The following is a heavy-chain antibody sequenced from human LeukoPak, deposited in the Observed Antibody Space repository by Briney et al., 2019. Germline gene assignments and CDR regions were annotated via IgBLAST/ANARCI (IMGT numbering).Heavy chain of an antibody. CDR1: GFTFSTYN. Sequence: GGSLRISCKASGFTFSTYNMNWVRQAPGKGLEWVALISNDGSNKYYADSVKGRFTISRDNSKNTLYLQMNSLRAEDTAVYYCARGLYDRSGYYVTPDYWGQGTLVTVSS. CDR2: ISNDGSNK. J-gene: IGHJ4*02. V-gene: IGHV3-30*03. CDR3: ARGLYDRSGYYVTPDY. D-gene: IGHD3-22*01.